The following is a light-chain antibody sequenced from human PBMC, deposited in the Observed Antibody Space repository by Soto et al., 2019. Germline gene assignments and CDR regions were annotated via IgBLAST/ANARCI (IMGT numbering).Light chain of an antibody. CDR3: QQYDDWPWT. CDR1: HRVSFN. V-gene: IGKV3-15*01. CDR2: SSS. Sequence: EIVMTQSPATLSASSGDTVTLSCRASHRVSFNLAWYQQKPGQAPGLLIYSSSLRAAGVPARFSGSGSGTDFTLTISGLQSDDFALYYCQQYDDWPWTFGQGTKVDIK. J-gene: IGKJ1*01.